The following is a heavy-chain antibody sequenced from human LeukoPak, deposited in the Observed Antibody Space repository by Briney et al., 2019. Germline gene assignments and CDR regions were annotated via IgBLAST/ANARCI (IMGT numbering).Heavy chain of an antibody. CDR3: ARNVRPYDFLYYFDY. CDR2: INPNSGGT. Sequence: ASVKVSCKASGYTFTGYYMHWVRQAPGQGLEWMGWINPNSGGTNYAQKFQGRVTMTRDTSISTAYTELSRLRSDDTAVYYCARNVRPYDFLYYFDYWGQGTLVTVSS. CDR1: GYTFTGYY. V-gene: IGHV1-2*02. J-gene: IGHJ4*02. D-gene: IGHD3-3*01.